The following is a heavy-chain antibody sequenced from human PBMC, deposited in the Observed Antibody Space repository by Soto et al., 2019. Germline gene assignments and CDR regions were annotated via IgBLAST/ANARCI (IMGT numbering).Heavy chain of an antibody. CDR2: IWYDGSNK. J-gene: IGHJ3*02. CDR3: ARDSGKAVASDAFDI. V-gene: IGHV3-33*01. CDR1: GFTFRSYG. Sequence: QVQLVESGGGVVQPGRSLRLSCAASGFTFRSYGMHWVRQAPGKGLEWVAVIWYDGSNKYYADSVKGRFTISRDNSKNTLYLQMNSLRAEDTAVYYCARDSGKAVASDAFDIWGQGTMVTVSS. D-gene: IGHD6-19*01.